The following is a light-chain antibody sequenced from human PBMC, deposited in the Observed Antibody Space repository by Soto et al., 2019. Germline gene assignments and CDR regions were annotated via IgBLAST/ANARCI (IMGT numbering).Light chain of an antibody. V-gene: IGKV1-12*01. CDR3: QQGNSFPLT. CDR2: AAS. CDR1: QGFRSG. Sequence: DIQMTQSPSSVSASVGDRVTITCRAGQGFRSGLAWFQQKPGEAPRLLIYAASSLHSGVPSRFSGSGSGTDFTLTISSLQPEDFATYYCQQGNSFPLTFGGGTKVEIK. J-gene: IGKJ4*01.